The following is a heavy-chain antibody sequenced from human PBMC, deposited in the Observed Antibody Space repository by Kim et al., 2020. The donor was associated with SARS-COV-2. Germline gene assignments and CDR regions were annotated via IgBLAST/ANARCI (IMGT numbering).Heavy chain of an antibody. Sequence: ADSVKGRFTISRDNSKNTLYLQMNSLRAEDTAVYYCARDQAPEYSSSFDYWGQGTLVTVSS. J-gene: IGHJ4*02. D-gene: IGHD6-13*01. CDR3: ARDQAPEYSSSFDY. V-gene: IGHV3-33*01.